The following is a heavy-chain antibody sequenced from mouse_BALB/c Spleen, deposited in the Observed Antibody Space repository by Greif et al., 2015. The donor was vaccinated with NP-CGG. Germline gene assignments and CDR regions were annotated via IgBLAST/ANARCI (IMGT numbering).Heavy chain of an antibody. Sequence: DVLLVESGGGLVKPGGSLKLSCAASGFTFSDYYMYWVRQTPEKRLEWVATISVGGSYTYYPDSVKGRFTISRDNPKNNLYLQMSSLKSEDTAMYYCARDYFDYGGQGTTLTVSS. J-gene: IGHJ2*01. CDR2: ISVGGSYT. V-gene: IGHV5-4*02. CDR1: GFTFSDYY. CDR3: ARDYFDY.